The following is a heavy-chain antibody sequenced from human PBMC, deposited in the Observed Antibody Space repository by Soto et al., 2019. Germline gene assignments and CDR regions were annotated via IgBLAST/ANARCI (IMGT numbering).Heavy chain of an antibody. D-gene: IGHD3-22*01. V-gene: IGHV1-69*08. J-gene: IGHJ5*02. CDR1: GGTFSTYT. Sequence: QVQLVQSGAEVKKPGSSVKVSCKASGGTFSTYTITWVRQAPGQGLEWMGRIIPIIGIINYAQKFQGRVTIPADKFTGTAYMELTRLRYDDTAVYYCAGDPDSHYNDSHASSYPWGQGTLVTVSS. CDR3: AGDPDSHYNDSHASSYP. CDR2: IIPIIGII.